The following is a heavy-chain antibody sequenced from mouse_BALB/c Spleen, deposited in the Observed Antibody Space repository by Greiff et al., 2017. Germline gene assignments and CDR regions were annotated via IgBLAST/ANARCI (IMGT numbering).Heavy chain of an antibody. CDR1: GYSITSGYY. D-gene: IGHD4-1*01. CDR3: ARGAPGTWFAY. CDR2: ISYDGSN. J-gene: IGHJ3*01. V-gene: IGHV3-6*02. Sequence: EVKLQESGPGLVKPSQSLSLTCSVTGYSITSGYYWNWIRQFPGNKLEWMGYISYDGSNNYNPSLKNRISITRDTSKNQFFLKLNSVTTEDTATYYCARGAPGTWFAYWGQGTLVTVSA.